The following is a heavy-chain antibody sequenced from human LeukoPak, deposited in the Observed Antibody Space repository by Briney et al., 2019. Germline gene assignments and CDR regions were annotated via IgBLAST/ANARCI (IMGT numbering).Heavy chain of an antibody. Sequence: GGSLRLSCAASGFTFSSYWVSWVRHAPGKGLEWVANIKQDGSEKYYVDSVKGRFTISRDNAKNSLYLQMNSLRVEDTAVYYCAKGAYCSGGNCYLGDLDYWGQGTLVTVSS. CDR3: AKGAYCSGGNCYLGDLDY. CDR1: GFTFSSYW. V-gene: IGHV3-7*03. J-gene: IGHJ4*02. CDR2: IKQDGSEK. D-gene: IGHD2-15*01.